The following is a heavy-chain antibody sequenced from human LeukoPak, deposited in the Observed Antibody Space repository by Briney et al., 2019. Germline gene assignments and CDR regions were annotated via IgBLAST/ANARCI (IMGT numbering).Heavy chain of an antibody. Sequence: GGSLRLSCAASGFTFSSYAMSWVRQAPGKGLVWVSRISSDGSRTSYADSVKGRFTISRDNAKNTLYLQMNSLRAEDTAVYYCTREGPPDAFDIWGQGTMVTVSS. J-gene: IGHJ3*02. CDR1: GFTFSSYA. V-gene: IGHV3-74*01. CDR2: ISSDGSRT. CDR3: TREGPPDAFDI.